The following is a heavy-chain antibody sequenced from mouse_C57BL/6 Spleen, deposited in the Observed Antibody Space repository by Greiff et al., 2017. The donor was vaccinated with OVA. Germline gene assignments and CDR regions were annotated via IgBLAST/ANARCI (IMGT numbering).Heavy chain of an antibody. CDR3: ARRDSRRGYAMDD. V-gene: IGHV1-55*01. J-gene: IGHJ4*01. CDR2: FYPGSGST. Sequence: QLQQPGAELVKPGASVKMSCKASGYTFTSYWITWVKQRPGQGLEWIGDFYPGSGSTNYNEKFKSKATQTVDTSSSTADKQLSTVSSEDSAVYYWARRDSRRGYAMDDWGQGTSVTVAS. CDR1: GYTFTSYW. D-gene: IGHD1-1*01.